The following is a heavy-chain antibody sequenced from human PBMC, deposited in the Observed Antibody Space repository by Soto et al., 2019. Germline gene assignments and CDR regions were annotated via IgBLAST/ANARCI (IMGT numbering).Heavy chain of an antibody. CDR3: ATDIVVIENYYMDV. V-gene: IGHV3-23*01. J-gene: IGHJ6*03. Sequence: PGGSLRLSCAASGFTFSSYAMSWVRQAPGKGLEWVSAISSSGGSTYYADSVKGRFTISRDNSKNTLYLQMNSLRAEDTAVYYCATDIVVIENYYMDVWGKGTTVTVSS. CDR1: GFTFSSYA. CDR2: ISSSGGST. D-gene: IGHD2-15*01.